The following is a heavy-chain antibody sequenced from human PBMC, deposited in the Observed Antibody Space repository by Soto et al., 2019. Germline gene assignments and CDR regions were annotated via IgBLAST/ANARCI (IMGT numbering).Heavy chain of an antibody. CDR1: GGSLSGYY. J-gene: IGHJ4*02. Sequence: PSETLSLTCAVYGGSLSGYYWSWIRQPPGKGLEWIGEINHSGSTNYNPSLKSRVTISVDTSKNQFSLKLSSVTAADTAVYYCARGPPSPVGVAATDWGQGTLVTVSS. D-gene: IGHD2-15*01. CDR2: INHSGST. V-gene: IGHV4-34*01. CDR3: ARGPPSPVGVAATD.